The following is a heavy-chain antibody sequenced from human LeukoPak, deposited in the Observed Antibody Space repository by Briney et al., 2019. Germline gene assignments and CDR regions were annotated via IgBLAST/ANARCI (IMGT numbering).Heavy chain of an antibody. CDR1: GFTFSSYW. CDR2: INSDGSST. CDR3: ARDPLPSWGCSSTSCYLNYFDY. V-gene: IGHV3-74*01. D-gene: IGHD2-2*01. J-gene: IGHJ4*02. Sequence: PGGSLRLSCAASGFTFSSYWMHWVRQAPGKGLVWVSRINSDGSSTTYADSVKGRFTISRDNAKNTLYLQMNSLRAEDTAVYYCARDPLPSWGCSSTSCYLNYFDYWGQGTMVTVSS.